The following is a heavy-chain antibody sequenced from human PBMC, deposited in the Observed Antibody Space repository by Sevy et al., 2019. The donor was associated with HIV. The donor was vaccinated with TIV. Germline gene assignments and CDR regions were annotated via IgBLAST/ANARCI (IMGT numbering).Heavy chain of an antibody. CDR1: GITFSSYT. Sequence: RGCLRLSCAASGITFSSYTMNWVRQAPGKGLEWVASISGRRNYIYYAGSVKGRFTVSRSNDKNSLYLQMNSLRVEDTAVYYCERVATTDYYDSSGYAGAWKWFDPWGQGTQVNVSS. J-gene: IGHJ5*02. D-gene: IGHD3-22*01. CDR2: ISGRRNYI. V-gene: IGHV3-21*06. CDR3: ERVATTDYYDSSGYAGAWKWFDP.